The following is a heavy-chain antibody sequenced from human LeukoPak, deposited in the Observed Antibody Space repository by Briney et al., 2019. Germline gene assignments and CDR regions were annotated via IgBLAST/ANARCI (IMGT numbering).Heavy chain of an antibody. CDR3: ARDLALYYDILTGYSLCDY. D-gene: IGHD3-9*01. Sequence: GGSLRLSFAASGFTFSSYWMAWVRQAPGKGLEWVANIKQDGSEKYYVDSVKGRFTISRDNAKNSLYLQMNSLRAEDTAVYYCARDLALYYDILTGYSLCDYWGQGTLVTVSS. CDR2: IKQDGSEK. J-gene: IGHJ4*02. CDR1: GFTFSSYW. V-gene: IGHV3-7*03.